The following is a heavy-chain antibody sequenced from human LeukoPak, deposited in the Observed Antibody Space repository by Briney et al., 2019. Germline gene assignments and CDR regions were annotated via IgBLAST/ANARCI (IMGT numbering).Heavy chain of an antibody. J-gene: IGHJ4*02. Sequence: GGSLRLSCAASGFTFSSYAMSWVRQAPGKGLEWVSAISGSGGSTYYADSVKGRFTISRDNSKNTLYLQMNSLKTEDTAVYYCTTRGGSFSIFDYWGQGTLVTVSS. CDR2: ISGSGGST. CDR1: GFTFSSYA. D-gene: IGHD1-26*01. CDR3: TTRGGSFSIFDY. V-gene: IGHV3-23*01.